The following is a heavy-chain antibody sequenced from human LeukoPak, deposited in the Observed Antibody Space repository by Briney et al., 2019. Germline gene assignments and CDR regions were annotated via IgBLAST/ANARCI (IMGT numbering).Heavy chain of an antibody. CDR1: GYTLTELS. CDR3: ATSLESSSRSLYYYYGMDV. D-gene: IGHD6-13*01. V-gene: IGHV1-24*01. J-gene: IGHJ6*02. CDR2: FDPEDGET. Sequence: ASVKVSCKVSGYTLTELSMHWVRQAPGKGLGWMGGFDPEDGETIYAQKFQGRVTMTEDTSTDTAYMELSSLRSEDTAVYYCATSLESSSRSLYYYYGMDVWGQGTTVTVSS.